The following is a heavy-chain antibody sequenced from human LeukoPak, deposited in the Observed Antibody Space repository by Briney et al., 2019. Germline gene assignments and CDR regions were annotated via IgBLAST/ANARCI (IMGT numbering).Heavy chain of an antibody. CDR2: INPNTGGT. CDR1: GYTFTGYF. V-gene: IGHV1-2*02. J-gene: IGHJ4*02. CDR3: ARSSKPDY. Sequence: ASVKVSCKASGYTFTGYFVHWVRQAPGQGLQWMGWINPNTGGTNYAQKFQGRVTMTRDTSISTAYMELSRLRSDDTAVYYCARSSKPDYWGQGTLVTVSS. D-gene: IGHD2-2*01.